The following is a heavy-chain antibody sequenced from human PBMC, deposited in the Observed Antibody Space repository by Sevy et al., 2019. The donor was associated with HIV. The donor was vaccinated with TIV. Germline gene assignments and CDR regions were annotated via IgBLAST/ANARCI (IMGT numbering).Heavy chain of an antibody. J-gene: IGHJ3*02. D-gene: IGHD2-15*01. V-gene: IGHV3-30*18. CDR1: GFTFSSYG. CDR2: ISYDGSNK. Sequence: GGSLRLSCAASGFTFSSYGMHWVRQAPGKGLEWVAVISYDGSNKYYAESVKGRFTISRDNSKNTLYLQMNSLRAEDTAVYYCAKDPPVVVAATKDAFDIWGQGTMVTVSS. CDR3: AKDPPVVVAATKDAFDI.